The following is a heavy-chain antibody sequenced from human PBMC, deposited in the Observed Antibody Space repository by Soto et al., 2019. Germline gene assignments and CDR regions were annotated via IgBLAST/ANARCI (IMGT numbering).Heavy chain of an antibody. Sequence: PGGSLRLSCTASGFTFSSYSMNWVRQAPGKGLEWVSYISSSSSTIYYADSVKGRFTISRDNAKNSLYLQMNSLRAEDTAVYYCAYCPGYWGQGTLVTVSS. CDR2: ISSSSSTI. J-gene: IGHJ4*02. CDR3: AYCPGY. CDR1: GFTFSSYS. D-gene: IGHD1-26*01. V-gene: IGHV3-48*01.